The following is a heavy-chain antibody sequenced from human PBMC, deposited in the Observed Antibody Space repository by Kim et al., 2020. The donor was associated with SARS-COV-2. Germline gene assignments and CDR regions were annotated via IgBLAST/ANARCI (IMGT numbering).Heavy chain of an antibody. Sequence: GGSLRLSCSASGFTFSSYAMHWVRQAPGKGLEYVSAISSNGGSTYYADSVKGRFTISRDNSKNTLYLQMSSLRAEDTAVYYCVKVGDSGSYWGFDERYYYGMDVWGQGTTVTVSS. CDR3: VKVGDSGSYWGFDERYYYGMDV. CDR2: ISSNGGST. CDR1: GFTFSSYA. J-gene: IGHJ6*02. V-gene: IGHV3-64D*06. D-gene: IGHD1-26*01.